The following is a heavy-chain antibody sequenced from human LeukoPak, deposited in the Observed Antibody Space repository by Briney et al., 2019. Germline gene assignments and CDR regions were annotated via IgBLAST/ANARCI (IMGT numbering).Heavy chain of an antibody. D-gene: IGHD5-12*01. CDR1: GFTFSSYS. CDR2: ISSSSSYI. J-gene: IGHJ4*02. Sequence: GGSLRLSCAASGFTFSSYSMNWVRQAPGKGLEWVSSISSSSSYIYYADSVKGRFTISRDNAKSSLYLQMNSLRAEDTAVYYCARDRLPRGYSGYDTDYWGQGTLVTVSS. CDR3: ARDRLPRGYSGYDTDY. V-gene: IGHV3-21*01.